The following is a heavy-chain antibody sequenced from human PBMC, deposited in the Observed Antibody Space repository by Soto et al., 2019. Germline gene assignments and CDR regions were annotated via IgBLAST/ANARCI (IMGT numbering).Heavy chain of an antibody. CDR1: GGSISSGGYY. CDR2: IYYSGST. D-gene: IGHD4-17*01. V-gene: IGHV4-31*03. Sequence: SETLSLTSTVSGGSISSGGYYWSWIRQHPGKGLEWIGHIYYSGSTYYNPSLKSRVTISVDTSKNQFSLKLSSVTAADTAVYYCARYDYGDYYFDYWGQGTLVTVSS. CDR3: ARYDYGDYYFDY. J-gene: IGHJ4*02.